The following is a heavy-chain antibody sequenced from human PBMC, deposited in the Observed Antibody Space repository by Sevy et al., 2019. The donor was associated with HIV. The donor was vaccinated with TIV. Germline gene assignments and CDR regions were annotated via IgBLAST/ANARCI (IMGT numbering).Heavy chain of an antibody. CDR1: GFRFEDYG. CDR3: AKDLLPYGSGSYPLDY. Sequence: GGSLRLSCAASGFRFEDYGMHWVRRAPGKGLEWVSGIGWNSGSVGYAFSVKGRFTISRDNAKNLLYLQMNSLTSEDTALDYGAKDLLPYGSGSYPLDYWGQGTVVTVSS. J-gene: IGHJ4*02. CDR2: IGWNSGSV. D-gene: IGHD3-10*01. V-gene: IGHV3-9*01.